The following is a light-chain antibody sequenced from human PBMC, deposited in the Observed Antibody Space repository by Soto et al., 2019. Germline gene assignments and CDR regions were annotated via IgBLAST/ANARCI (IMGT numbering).Light chain of an antibody. J-gene: IGKJ1*01. CDR1: QSVSSSY. CDR2: GAS. Sequence: EIGLTQSPGTLSWSPGERATLSCRASQSVSSSYLAWYQQKPGQAPRLLIYGASSRATGIPDRFSGSGSGTDFTLAISRLEPEDFAIYYCQHYGSSHWTFGQGTKV. V-gene: IGKV3-20*01. CDR3: QHYGSSHWT.